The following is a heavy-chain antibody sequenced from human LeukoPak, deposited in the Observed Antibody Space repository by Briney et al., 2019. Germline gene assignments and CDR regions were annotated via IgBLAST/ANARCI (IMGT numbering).Heavy chain of an antibody. J-gene: IGHJ6*02. CDR2: IWYDGNNK. Sequence: GWSLRLSCAASGFTFSSYGMHWVRQAPGKGLEWVAVIWYDGNNKYYGDSVKGRFTVSRDNSKNTLYLQMNSLRAEDTAVYYCARLNGARLGYNGMDVWGQGTTVTVSS. CDR1: GFTFSSYG. V-gene: IGHV3-33*01. D-gene: IGHD2-8*01. CDR3: ARLNGARLGYNGMDV.